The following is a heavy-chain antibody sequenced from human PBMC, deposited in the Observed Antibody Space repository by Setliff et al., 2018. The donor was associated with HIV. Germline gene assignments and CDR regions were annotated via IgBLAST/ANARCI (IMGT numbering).Heavy chain of an antibody. D-gene: IGHD3-10*01. CDR3: ARDPVSDYYGSGSYHGIDY. Sequence: ASVKVSCKASGYTFTGNYIHWVRQAPGQGLEWMGWINPNSGGTNYAQKLQGRVTMTTDTSMSTAYMELRSLRSDDTAVYYCARDPVSDYYGSGSYHGIDYWGQGTLVTVSS. J-gene: IGHJ4*02. V-gene: IGHV1-2*02. CDR2: INPNSGGT. CDR1: GYTFTGNY.